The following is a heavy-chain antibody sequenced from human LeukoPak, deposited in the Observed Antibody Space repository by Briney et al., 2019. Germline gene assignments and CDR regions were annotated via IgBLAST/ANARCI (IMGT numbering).Heavy chain of an antibody. CDR2: INWNGGTT. Sequence: GGSLRLSCAASGFTFDDSAMTWVRQAPGKGLEWVSGINWNGGTTHYADSVKGRFTISRDSAQKCVYLQMNSLRAEDTAFCYCARVPSGSYPIDYWGQGTLVTVSS. V-gene: IGHV3-20*04. CDR3: ARVPSGSYPIDY. D-gene: IGHD1-26*01. CDR1: GFTFDDSA. J-gene: IGHJ4*02.